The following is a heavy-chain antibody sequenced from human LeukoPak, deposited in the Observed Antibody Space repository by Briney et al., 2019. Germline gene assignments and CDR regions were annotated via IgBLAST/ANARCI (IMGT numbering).Heavy chain of an antibody. Sequence: PGGSLRLSCAASGFTFSSYAMHWVRQAPGKGLEWVAVISYDGSNKYYADSVKGRFTISRDNSKNTLYLQMNSLRAEDTAVYFCAKDISGSYSVDYWGQGTLVTVSS. CDR1: GFTFSSYA. CDR2: ISYDGSNK. D-gene: IGHD1-26*01. J-gene: IGHJ4*02. CDR3: AKDISGSYSVDY. V-gene: IGHV3-30-3*01.